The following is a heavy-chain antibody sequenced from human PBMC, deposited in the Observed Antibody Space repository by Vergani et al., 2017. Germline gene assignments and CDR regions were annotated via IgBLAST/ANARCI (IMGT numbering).Heavy chain of an antibody. J-gene: IGHJ6*02. CDR2: ISYDGSNK. CDR1: GFTFSSYG. V-gene: IGHV3-30*18. Sequence: QVQLVESGGGVVQPGRSLRLSCAASGFTFSSYGMHWVRQAPGKGLEWVAVISYDGSNKYYADSLKGRFTISRDNSKNTLYLQMNSLGAEDTAVYYCAKDRREYYYYYYGMDVWGQGTTVTVSS. CDR3: AKDRREYYYYYYGMDV.